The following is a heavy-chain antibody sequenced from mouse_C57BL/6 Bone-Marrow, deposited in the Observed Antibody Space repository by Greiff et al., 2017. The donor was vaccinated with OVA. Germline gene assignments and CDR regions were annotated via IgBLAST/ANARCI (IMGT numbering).Heavy chain of an antibody. V-gene: IGHV1-81*01. D-gene: IGHD2-1*01. CDR1: GYTFTSYG. CDR3: AILPAWVAY. J-gene: IGHJ3*01. CDR2: IYPRSGNT. Sequence: VQLVESGAELARPGASVKLSCKASGYTFTSYGISWVKQRTGQGLEWIGEIYPRSGNTYYNEKFKGKATLTADKSSSTAYMELRSLTSEDSAVYFCAILPAWVAYWGQGTLVTVSA.